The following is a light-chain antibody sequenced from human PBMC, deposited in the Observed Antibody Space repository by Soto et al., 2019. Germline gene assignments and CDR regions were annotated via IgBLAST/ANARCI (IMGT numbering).Light chain of an antibody. V-gene: IGKV3-20*01. CDR3: QQYGNSPWT. J-gene: IGKJ1*01. CDR2: STS. Sequence: EIVLTQSPGTLSLPPGERGTLSCRASQRFGSSNLAWYQQKPGQAPRLLIYSTSSRATGIPDRFSGSGSGTDFTLTISRLEPEDFAVYYCQQYGNSPWTFGQGTKVDIK. CDR1: QRFGSSN.